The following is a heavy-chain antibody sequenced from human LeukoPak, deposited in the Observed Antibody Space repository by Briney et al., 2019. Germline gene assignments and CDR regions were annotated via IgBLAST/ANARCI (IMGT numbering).Heavy chain of an antibody. CDR2: INHSGST. J-gene: IGHJ4*02. D-gene: IGHD6-13*01. CDR1: GGSFSGYY. V-gene: IGHV4-34*01. Sequence: SETLSLTCAVYGGSFSGYYWSWIRQPPGKGLEWIGEINHSGSTNYNPSLKSRATISVDTSKNQFSLKLSSVTAADTAVYYCARDRPSYSSSWSLDYWGQGTLVTVSS. CDR3: ARDRPSYSSSWSLDY.